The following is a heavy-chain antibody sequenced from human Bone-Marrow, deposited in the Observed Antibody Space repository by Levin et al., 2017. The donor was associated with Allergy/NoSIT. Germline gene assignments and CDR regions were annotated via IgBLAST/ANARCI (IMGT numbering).Heavy chain of an antibody. CDR3: ARDRTSGSQDAFDI. CDR2: ISSSGGTK. V-gene: IGHV3-48*03. CDR1: GFTFSSYE. D-gene: IGHD1-26*01. Sequence: PGGSLRLSCAASGFTFSSYEMNWVRQAPGKGLEWASYISSSGGTKYYADSVKGRFTISRDNAKNSLYLQMNSLRAEDTAVYYCARDRTSGSQDAFDIWGQGTKVTVSS. J-gene: IGHJ3*02.